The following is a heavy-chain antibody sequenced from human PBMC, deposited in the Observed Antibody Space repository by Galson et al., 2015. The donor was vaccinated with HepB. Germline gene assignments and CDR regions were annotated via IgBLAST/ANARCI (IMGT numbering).Heavy chain of an antibody. CDR3: ARGLGSGPGVGFDP. Sequence: ETLSLTCAVYGGSFSGYYWSWIRQPPGKGLEWIGEINHSGSTNYNPSLKSRVTISVDTSKNQFSLKLSSVTAADTAVYYCARGLGSGPGVGFDPWGQGTLVTVSS. CDR2: INHSGST. CDR1: GGSFSGYY. J-gene: IGHJ5*02. V-gene: IGHV4-34*01. D-gene: IGHD7-27*01.